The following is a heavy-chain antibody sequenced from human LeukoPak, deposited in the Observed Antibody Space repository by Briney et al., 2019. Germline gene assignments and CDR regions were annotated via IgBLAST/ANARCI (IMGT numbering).Heavy chain of an antibody. J-gene: IGHJ4*02. D-gene: IGHD1-26*01. Sequence: ASVKVSCKVYGYTLTELSMHWVRQAPGKGLEWMGGFDPEDGETIYAQKFQGRVTMTEDTSTDTAYMELSSLRSEDTAVYYCATAPIVGPTPPLSYWGQGTLVTVSS. CDR3: ATAPIVGPTPPLSY. CDR1: GYTLTELS. V-gene: IGHV1-24*01. CDR2: FDPEDGET.